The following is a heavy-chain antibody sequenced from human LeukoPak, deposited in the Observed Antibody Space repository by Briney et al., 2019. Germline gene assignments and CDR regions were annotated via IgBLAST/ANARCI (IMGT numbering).Heavy chain of an antibody. CDR1: GYTFIGNY. D-gene: IGHD4-17*01. CDR3: AREYGDYEFDY. CDR2: INPNSGGT. V-gene: IGHV1-2*02. Sequence: ASVKVSCKASGYTFIGNYLHWVRQAPGRGLEWMGWINPNSGGTNSAQKFQGRVTMTRDTSISTAYMELSRLRSDDTAVYYCAREYGDYEFDYWGQGTLVIVSS. J-gene: IGHJ4*02.